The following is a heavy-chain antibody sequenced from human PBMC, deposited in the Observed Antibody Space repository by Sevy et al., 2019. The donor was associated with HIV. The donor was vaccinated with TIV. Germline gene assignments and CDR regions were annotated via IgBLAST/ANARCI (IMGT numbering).Heavy chain of an antibody. CDR3: ASDRGEILRSAFKS. CDR1: GFTFSEYG. CDR2: ISHDGRNNK. J-gene: IGHJ5*02. Sequence: GGSLRLSCVASGFTFSEYGMHWVRQAPGKGLEWVAVISHDGRNNKYNANSVKGRFTISRENSENTLYLRMNSLKAEDTAIYYCASDRGEILRSAFKSWGQGTRVTVSS. D-gene: IGHD3-10*01. V-gene: IGHV3-33*08.